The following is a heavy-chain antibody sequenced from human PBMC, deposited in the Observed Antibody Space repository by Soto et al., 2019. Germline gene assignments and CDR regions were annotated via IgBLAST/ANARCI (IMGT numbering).Heavy chain of an antibody. Sequence: QVQLVQSAPELQRPGDSAKVSCKTSGYTFTSYPYSWVRQAPGQGLEWMGWVNSYDGTTKVAQQFRDRITLTADKSAATVFMELRRLTSDDTAVYYCTREYFGTTTWIDYWGQGTLVAVSS. D-gene: IGHD1-7*01. J-gene: IGHJ4*02. CDR3: TREYFGTTTWIDY. CDR1: GYTFTSYP. CDR2: VNSYDGTT. V-gene: IGHV1-18*04.